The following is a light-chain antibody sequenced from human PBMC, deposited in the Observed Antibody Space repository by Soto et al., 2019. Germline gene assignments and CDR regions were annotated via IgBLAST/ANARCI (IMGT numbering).Light chain of an antibody. CDR3: QQYKSPPWT. CDR1: ESINNW. J-gene: IGKJ1*01. V-gene: IGKV1-5*03. Sequence: DIPMTQSPPTLSASVGDRVTISCRASESINNWLAWYQHKPGKAPKLLIYRASSLESGVPSRFSGSGSGTEFTLTISSLQPDDFATYYCQQYKSPPWTFGQGTKVEIK. CDR2: RAS.